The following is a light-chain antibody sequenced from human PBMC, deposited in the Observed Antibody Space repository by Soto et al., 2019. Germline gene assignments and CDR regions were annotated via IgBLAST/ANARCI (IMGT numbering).Light chain of an antibody. CDR2: DVT. Sequence: QSALTQPASVSGSPGRSITISCTGTSSDVGGYIYVSWYQQHPGKAPKLMIYDVTSRPSGVSYRFSGSKSGNTASLTISGLQAEDEADYYCSSYTTSSSYVFGTGTKVTVL. J-gene: IGLJ1*01. CDR1: SSDVGGYIY. CDR3: SSYTTSSSYV. V-gene: IGLV2-14*01.